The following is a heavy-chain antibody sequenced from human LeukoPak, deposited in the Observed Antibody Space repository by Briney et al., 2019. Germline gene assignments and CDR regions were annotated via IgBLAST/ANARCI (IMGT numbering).Heavy chain of an antibody. J-gene: IGHJ4*02. CDR2: IDGEGSST. CDR3: ARGGGLWFGLDY. V-gene: IGHV3-74*01. Sequence: PGESLRLSCAASGFTFSNYWMHWVRQAPGKGLVWVSRIDGEGSSTNYADSMKGRFTVSRDNAKKTLYLQLNSLRAEDTAVYYCARGGGLWFGLDYWGQGNLVTVSS. CDR1: GFTFSNYW. D-gene: IGHD3-10*01.